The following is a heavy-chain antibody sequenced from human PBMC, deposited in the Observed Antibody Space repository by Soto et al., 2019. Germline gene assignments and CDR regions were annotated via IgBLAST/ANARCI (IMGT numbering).Heavy chain of an antibody. CDR3: ARDRDNWNYVDKSRFDS. V-gene: IGHV4-34*01. CDR2: INHSGGT. D-gene: IGHD1-7*01. CDR1: GGSFSGFY. Sequence: TLSLTCAVYGGSFSGFYWSWIRQPPGKGLEWIGEINHSGGTNYNPSLKSRVTISVDTSKNQFSLKLSSVTAADTAVYYCARDRDNWNYVDKSRFDSWGQGILVTVSS. J-gene: IGHJ5*01.